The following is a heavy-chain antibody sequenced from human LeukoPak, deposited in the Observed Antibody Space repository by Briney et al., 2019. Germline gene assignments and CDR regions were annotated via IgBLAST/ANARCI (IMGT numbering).Heavy chain of an antibody. V-gene: IGHV3-30*04. Sequence: GGSLRLSCAASGFTFSSYAMHWVRQAPGKGLEWVAVISYDGSNKYYADSVKGRFTISRDNSKNTLYLQMNSLRAEDTAVYYCAISIGIAAAGPDYWGQGTLVTVSS. D-gene: IGHD6-13*01. J-gene: IGHJ4*02. CDR1: GFTFSSYA. CDR2: ISYDGSNK. CDR3: AISIGIAAAGPDY.